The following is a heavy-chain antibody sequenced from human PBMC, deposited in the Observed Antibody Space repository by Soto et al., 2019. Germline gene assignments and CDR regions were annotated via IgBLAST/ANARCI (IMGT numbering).Heavy chain of an antibody. CDR2: MNPDSGNT. CDR1: GYTFTNYD. CDR3: VRGRFRRTWFYP. D-gene: IGHD3-16*01. J-gene: IGHJ5*02. V-gene: IGHV1-8*01. Sequence: QVQLVQSGAEVKKPGASVKVSFKASGYTFTNYDIHWVRQATGQGLEWMGWMNPDSGNTGQSKQFQGRVTMTRDTSISTAYMEMSSLRSEDKAVYYCVRGRFRRTWFYPWGQGTMVTVSS.